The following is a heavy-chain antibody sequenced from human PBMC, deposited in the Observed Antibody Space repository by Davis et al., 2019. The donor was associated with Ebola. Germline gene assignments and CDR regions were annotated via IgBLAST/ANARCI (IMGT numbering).Heavy chain of an antibody. Sequence: PGGSLRLSCAASGFTFSSNWMHWVRHAPGKGLEWVSSITSSSSHIYYADSVKGRSTISRDNAKDSLYLQMTSLRDEDTAVYYCARSRGSTVTPFDYWGKGTLVTVSS. CDR1: GFTFSSNW. D-gene: IGHD4-17*01. CDR2: ITSSSSHI. V-gene: IGHV3-21*01. CDR3: ARSRGSTVTPFDY. J-gene: IGHJ4*02.